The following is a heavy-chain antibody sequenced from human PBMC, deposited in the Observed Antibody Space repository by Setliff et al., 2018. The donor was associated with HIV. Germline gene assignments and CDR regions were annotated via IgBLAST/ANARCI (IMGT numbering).Heavy chain of an antibody. V-gene: IGHV4-59*01. CDR3: ARDRPPSTVDMLGAFDR. J-gene: IGHJ3*02. CDR1: RGSIRRYY. Sequence: SETLSLTCTVSRGSIRRYYWSWIRQPPGKGLEWIGYIYYTGTTKYNPPLKSRVTMSVDTSKNQLSLKLSSLTAADTAVYYCARDRPPSTVDMLGAFDRWGQGTMVTVSS. D-gene: IGHD4-17*01. CDR2: IYYTGTT.